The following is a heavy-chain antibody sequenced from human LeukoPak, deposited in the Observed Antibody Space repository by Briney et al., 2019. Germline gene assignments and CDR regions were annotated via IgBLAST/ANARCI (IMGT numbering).Heavy chain of an antibody. J-gene: IGHJ4*02. CDR3: ARGGYDILTGYYPFDY. CDR1: GGSISSSNW. D-gene: IGHD3-9*01. CDR2: IYHSGST. Sequence: PSGTLSLTCAVSGGSISSSNWWSWVRQPPGKGLEWIGEIYHSGSTNYNPSLKSRVTMSVDTSKNQFSLKLSSVTAADTAVYYCARGGYDILTGYYPFDYWGQGTLVTVSS. V-gene: IGHV4-4*02.